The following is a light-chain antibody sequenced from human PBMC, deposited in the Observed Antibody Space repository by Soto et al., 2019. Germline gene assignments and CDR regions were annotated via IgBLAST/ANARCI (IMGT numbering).Light chain of an antibody. J-gene: IGLJ3*02. CDR1: SSDVGAYNY. V-gene: IGLV2-14*01. Sequence: QSVLTQPASVSGSPGQSITISCTGTSSDVGAYNYVSWYQHHPGKAPKLLIYEVTNRPSGVSNRFSGSKSGNTASLTISGLQAEDEADYYCSSYTSSSTLMFGGGTKVTVL. CDR2: EVT. CDR3: SSYTSSSTLM.